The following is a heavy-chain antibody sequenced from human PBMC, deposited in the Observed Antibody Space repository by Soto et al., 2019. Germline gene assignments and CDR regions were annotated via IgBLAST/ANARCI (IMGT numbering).Heavy chain of an antibody. CDR3: ARARYCSGGSCYSYWFDP. D-gene: IGHD2-15*01. CDR2: ISAYNGNT. J-gene: IGHJ5*02. Sequence: ASVKVSCKASGYTFTSYGISWVRQAPGQGLEWMGWISAYNGNTNYAQKLQGRVTMTTDTSTSTAYMELRSLRSDDTAVYYCARARYCSGGSCYSYWFDPWGQGTLVTVSS. V-gene: IGHV1-18*01. CDR1: GYTFTSYG.